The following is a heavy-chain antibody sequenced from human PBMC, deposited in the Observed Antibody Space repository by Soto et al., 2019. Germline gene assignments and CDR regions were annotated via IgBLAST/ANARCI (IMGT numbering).Heavy chain of an antibody. CDR1: GFPFDAFA. D-gene: IGHD6-13*01. CDR3: ARDAPRYCSSSSCSTGFDP. J-gene: IGHJ5*02. V-gene: IGHV3-43D*04. Sequence: PGGSLRLSCAASGFPFDAFAMHWVRQAPGKGLEWVSLISWDGGTTFYADSVKGRFTVSRDNSNKSLLLQMNNLRVEDTALYYCARDAPRYCSSSSCSTGFDPWGQGTLVTVSS. CDR2: ISWDGGTT.